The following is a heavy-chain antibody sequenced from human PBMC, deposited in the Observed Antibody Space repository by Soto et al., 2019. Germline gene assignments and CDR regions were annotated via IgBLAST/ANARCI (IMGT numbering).Heavy chain of an antibody. Sequence: ASVKVSCKASGGTFSSYAIIWVRQAPGQGLEWMGGIIPIFGTANYAQKFQGRVTITADESTSTAYMELSSLRSEDTAVYYCARESHYGSGSSPNFDYWGQGTLVTVS. J-gene: IGHJ4*02. CDR3: ARESHYGSGSSPNFDY. V-gene: IGHV1-69*13. D-gene: IGHD3-10*01. CDR1: GGTFSSYA. CDR2: IIPIFGTA.